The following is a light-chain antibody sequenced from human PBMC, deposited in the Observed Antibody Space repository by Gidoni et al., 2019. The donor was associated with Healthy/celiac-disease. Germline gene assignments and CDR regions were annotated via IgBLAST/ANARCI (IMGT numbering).Light chain of an antibody. CDR2: SNN. J-gene: IGLJ3*02. V-gene: IGLV1-44*01. CDR3: AAWDDSLNGV. CDR1: SSNIGSNT. Sequence: QSVLPQPPSASGPPGQRVTISCSGSSSNIGSNTVNWYQQLPGTAPKLLIYSNNQRPSGVPDRFSGSKSGTSASLAISGLQSEDEADYYCAAWDDSLNGVFGGGTKLTVL.